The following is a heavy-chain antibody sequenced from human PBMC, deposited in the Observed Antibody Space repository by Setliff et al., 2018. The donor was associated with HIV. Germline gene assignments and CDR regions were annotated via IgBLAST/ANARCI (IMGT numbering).Heavy chain of an antibody. CDR1: GYTFTTYG. CDR3: ARDVEHMMDV. CDR2: ISAYSDET. Sequence: RASVKVSCKSSGYTFTTYGLSWVRQAPGQGLEWMGWISAYSDETSSSQNLQGRLTMTTDTSTGTAYMELRRLTFDDTAVYYCARDVEHMMDVWGQGTTVTVSS. J-gene: IGHJ6*02. V-gene: IGHV1-18*01.